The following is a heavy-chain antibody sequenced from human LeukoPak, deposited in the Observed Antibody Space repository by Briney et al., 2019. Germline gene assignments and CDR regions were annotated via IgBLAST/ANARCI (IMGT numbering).Heavy chain of an antibody. CDR2: IYSGGST. CDR3: SSGYDYPPLNY. Sequence: GGSLRPSCAASGFTVSSNYMSWVRQAPGKGLEWVSVIYSGGSTYYADSVKGRFTISRDNSKNTLYLQMNSLRAEDTAVYYCSSGYDYPPLNYWGQGTLVTVSS. D-gene: IGHD5-12*01. CDR1: GFTVSSNY. V-gene: IGHV3-66*02. J-gene: IGHJ4*02.